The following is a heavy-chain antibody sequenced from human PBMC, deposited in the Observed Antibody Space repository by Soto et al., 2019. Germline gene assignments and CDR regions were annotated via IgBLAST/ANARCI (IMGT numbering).Heavy chain of an antibody. D-gene: IGHD6-13*01. CDR3: ARVAGVIAAAGTRAFDI. CDR1: GGSISSSNW. Sequence: QVQLQESGPGLVKPSGTLSLTCAVSGGSISSSNWWSCVRQPPGEGLEWIGELYHSGSTNYNPSLKSRVTISVDKSKNQSSLKLSSVSAADTAVYYCARVAGVIAAAGTRAFDIWGQGTMVTVSS. J-gene: IGHJ3*02. CDR2: LYHSGST. V-gene: IGHV4-4*02.